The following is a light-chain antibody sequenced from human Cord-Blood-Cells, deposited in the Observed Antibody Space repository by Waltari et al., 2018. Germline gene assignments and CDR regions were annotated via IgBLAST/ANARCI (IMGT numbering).Light chain of an antibody. CDR1: KLGDKY. J-gene: IGLJ3*02. Sequence: SYELTQPPSEPVSPGQTASITCSGDKLGDKYACWYQQKPGQSPVLVIYQDSKRPSGIPERLSGSNSGNTATLTISGTQAMDEADYYCQAWDSSTAGWVFGGGTKLTVL. V-gene: IGLV3-1*01. CDR2: QDS. CDR3: QAWDSSTAGWV.